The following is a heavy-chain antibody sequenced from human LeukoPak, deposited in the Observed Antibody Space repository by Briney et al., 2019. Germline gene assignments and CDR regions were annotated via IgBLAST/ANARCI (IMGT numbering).Heavy chain of an antibody. J-gene: IGHJ4*02. D-gene: IGHD6-19*01. Sequence: PGGSLRLSCAASGLTVSSNYMSWVRHAAGKWLEWVSFIYSGGDTNYADSVKGRFIISRDTSKNTVYLQMNSLGAEDTAVYYCAKDRASGSGSYSYRGFDYWGQGTLVTVSS. CDR2: IYSGGDT. CDR1: GLTVSSNY. V-gene: IGHV3-53*01. CDR3: AKDRASGSGSYSYRGFDY.